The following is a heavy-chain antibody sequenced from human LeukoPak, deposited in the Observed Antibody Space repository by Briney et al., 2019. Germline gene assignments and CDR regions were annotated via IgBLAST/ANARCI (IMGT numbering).Heavy chain of an antibody. V-gene: IGHV4-34*01. CDR1: GGSFSGYY. CDR3: AREGSTILDY. D-gene: IGHD1-26*01. J-gene: IGHJ4*02. CDR2: INHSGST. Sequence: PSETLSLTCAVYGGSFSGYYWSWIRQPPGKGLEWIGEINHSGSTNYNPSLKSRVTISVDTSKNQFSLKLSSVTAADTAIYYCAREGSTILDYWGQGTLVTVSS.